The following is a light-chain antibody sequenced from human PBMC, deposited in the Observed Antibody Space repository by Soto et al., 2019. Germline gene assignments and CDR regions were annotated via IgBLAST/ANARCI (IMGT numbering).Light chain of an antibody. CDR2: WAS. J-gene: IGKJ3*01. V-gene: IGKV4-1*01. Sequence: DIVMTQSPDSLAVSLGERATINCKSSQSVLYSSNNKNYLAWYQQKPGQPPKLLIYWASTRESGVPDRFSGXXSXTDFTLTIXSXXXXXXXXYYCQQYYDTPFTFGPGTQVDIK. CDR3: QQYYDTPFT. CDR1: QSVLYSSNNKNY.